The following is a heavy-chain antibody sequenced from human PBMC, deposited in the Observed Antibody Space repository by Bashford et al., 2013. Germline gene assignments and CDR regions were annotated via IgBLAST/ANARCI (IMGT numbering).Heavy chain of an antibody. Sequence: VRQAPGKGLEWVGRSRNKARSYTTEYAASVKGRFTISRDDSKNSVYLQMNSLKTEDTAVYYCTRMYYYDGSGYYFDYWGQGTLVTVSS. CDR2: SRNKARSYTT. J-gene: IGHJ4*02. V-gene: IGHV3-72*01. CDR3: TRMYYYDGSGYYFDY. D-gene: IGHD3-22*01.